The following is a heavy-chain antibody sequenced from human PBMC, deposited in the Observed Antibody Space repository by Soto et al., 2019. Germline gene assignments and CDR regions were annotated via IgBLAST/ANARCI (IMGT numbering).Heavy chain of an antibody. Sequence: LSLTCTVSGGSISTYYWGWIRQSPGKGLEWIGYIYHTGSTNYNPSLKRRVTISVDTSKNQFALKLRSVTAADTAVYYCARKRTTGGLDYWGQGTLVTVSS. J-gene: IGHJ4*02. D-gene: IGHD1-1*01. CDR3: ARKRTTGGLDY. CDR2: IYHTGST. V-gene: IGHV4-59*01. CDR1: GGSISTYY.